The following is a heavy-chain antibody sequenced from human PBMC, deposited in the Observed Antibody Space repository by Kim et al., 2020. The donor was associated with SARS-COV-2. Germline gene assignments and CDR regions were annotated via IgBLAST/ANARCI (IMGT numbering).Heavy chain of an antibody. CDR3: ARDHSGYVTNYYYYYYGMDV. V-gene: IGHV4-61*01. CDR1: GGSVSSGSYY. CDR2: IYYSGST. Sequence: SETLSLTCTVSGGSVSSGSYYWSWIRQPPGKGLEWIGYIYYSGSTNYNPSLKSRVTISVDTSKNQFSLKLSSVTAADTAVYYCARDHSGYVTNYYYYYYGMDVWGQGTTVTVSS. J-gene: IGHJ6*02. D-gene: IGHD5-12*01.